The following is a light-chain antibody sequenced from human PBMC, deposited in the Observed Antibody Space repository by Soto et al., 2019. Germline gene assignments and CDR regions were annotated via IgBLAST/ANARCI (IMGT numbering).Light chain of an antibody. CDR2: GAS. CDR1: QSVSSN. CDR3: QQYNNWPPIT. J-gene: IGKJ5*01. Sequence: EIVMTQSPATLSVSPGERATLSCRASQSVSSNLAWYQQKPGQAPMLLIYGASTRATGIPARFSGSGSRTEVTLTISSLQSEDFAVYYGQQYNNWPPITFGQGTRLEIK. V-gene: IGKV3-15*01.